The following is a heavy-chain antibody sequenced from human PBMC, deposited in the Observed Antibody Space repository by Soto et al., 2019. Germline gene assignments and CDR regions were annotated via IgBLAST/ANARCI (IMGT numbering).Heavy chain of an antibody. CDR1: GYTFTSYG. Sequence: ASVKVSCKASGYTFTSYGISWVRQAPGQGLEWMGWISAYNGNTNYAQKLQGRVTMTTDTSTSTAYMELRSLRSDDTAVYYCARVEAYCGGDCYLPLRYYMDVWGKGTTVTVSS. D-gene: IGHD2-21*01. J-gene: IGHJ6*03. CDR2: ISAYNGNT. CDR3: ARVEAYCGGDCYLPLRYYMDV. V-gene: IGHV1-18*01.